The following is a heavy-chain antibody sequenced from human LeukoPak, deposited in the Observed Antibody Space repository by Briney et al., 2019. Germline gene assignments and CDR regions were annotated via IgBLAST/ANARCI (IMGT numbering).Heavy chain of an antibody. CDR1: GGSFSGYY. V-gene: IGHV4-34*01. CDR2: INHSGST. Sequence: PSETLSLTCAVYGGSFSGYYWSWIRQPPGKGLEWIGEINHSGSTNYNPSLKSRVTISVDTSKNQFSLKLSSVTAADTAVYYCARRNYYYYYMDVWGNGTTVTVSS. J-gene: IGHJ6*03. CDR3: ARRNYYYYYMDV.